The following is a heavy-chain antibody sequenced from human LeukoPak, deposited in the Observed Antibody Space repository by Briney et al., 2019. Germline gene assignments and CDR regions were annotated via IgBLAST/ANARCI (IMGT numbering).Heavy chain of an antibody. CDR2: IIPIFGTA. CDR1: GGTFSSYA. V-gene: IGHV1-69*05. J-gene: IGHJ4*02. CDR3: ARERGGDRGYDLDY. Sequence: SVKVPCKASGGTFSSYAISWVRQAPGQGLEWMGRIIPIFGTANYAQKFQGRVTITTDESTSTAYMELSSLRSEDTAVYYCARERGGDRGYDLDYWGQGTLVTVSS. D-gene: IGHD5-12*01.